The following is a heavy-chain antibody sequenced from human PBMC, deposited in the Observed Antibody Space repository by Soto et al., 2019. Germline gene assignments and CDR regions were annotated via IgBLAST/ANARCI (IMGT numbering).Heavy chain of an antibody. CDR2: IYYSGSN. CDR1: GDSVSSSSYY. J-gene: IGHJ6*03. V-gene: IGHV4-39*01. CDR3: ARRTILGTFYDYMDV. Sequence: QLQLQESGPGLVKPSETLSLTCTVSGDSVSSSSYYWDWIRQPPGKGLEWIASIYYSGSNSSKPSLKSRVTISVDTSKNQFSLRLSSVTAADTAIYYCARRTILGTFYDYMDVCGKGTTVTVSS. D-gene: IGHD6-13*01.